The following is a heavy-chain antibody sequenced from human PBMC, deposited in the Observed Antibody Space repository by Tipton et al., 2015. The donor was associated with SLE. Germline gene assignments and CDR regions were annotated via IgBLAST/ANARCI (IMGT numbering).Heavy chain of an antibody. D-gene: IGHD6-13*01. CDR3: ADGIAAAGHYYYYGMDV. CDR1: GFTFSSYA. V-gene: IGHV3-23*01. J-gene: IGHJ6*02. Sequence: SLRLSCAASGFTFSSYAMSWVRQAPGKGLEWVSAISGSGGSTYYADSVKGRFTISRDNSKNTLYLQMNSLRAEDTAVYYCADGIAAAGHYYYYGMDVWGQGTTVTVSS. CDR2: ISGSGGST.